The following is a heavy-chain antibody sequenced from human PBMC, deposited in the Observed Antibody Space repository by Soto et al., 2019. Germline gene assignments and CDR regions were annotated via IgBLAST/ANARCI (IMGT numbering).Heavy chain of an antibody. Sequence: SGPTLVNPTQTLTLTCTFSGFSLSTSGMRVSWIRQPPGKALEWLARIDWDDDKFYSTSLKTRLTISKDTSKNQVVLTMTNMDPVDTATYYCARTYYSSSSYYYYGMDVWGQGTTVTVPS. D-gene: IGHD6-6*01. V-gene: IGHV2-70*04. J-gene: IGHJ6*02. CDR1: GFSLSTSGMR. CDR2: IDWDDDK. CDR3: ARTYYSSSSYYYYGMDV.